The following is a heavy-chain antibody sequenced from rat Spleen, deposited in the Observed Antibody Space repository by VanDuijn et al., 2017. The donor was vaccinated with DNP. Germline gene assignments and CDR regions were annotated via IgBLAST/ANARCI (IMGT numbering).Heavy chain of an antibody. Sequence: EVQLVESGGGLVQPGRSLKLSCAASGFTFSNYDMAWVRQAPTKGLEWVASISTSGSRTYYPDSVKGRFTISRDNAKSSLYLQMSKLGSEDTATYYCVRWVRALDYWGQGVMVTVSS. D-gene: IGHD4-1*01. V-gene: IGHV5-25*01. CDR3: VRWVRALDY. CDR1: GFTFSNYD. CDR2: ISTSGSRT. J-gene: IGHJ2*01.